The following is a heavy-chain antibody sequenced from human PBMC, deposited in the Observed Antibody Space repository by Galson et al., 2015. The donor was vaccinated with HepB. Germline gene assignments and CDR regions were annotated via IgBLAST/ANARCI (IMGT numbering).Heavy chain of an antibody. Sequence: SVKVSCKASGYTFTSHGFSWVRQAPGQGLEWMGWISAYNGNTNYAQKLQGRVTMTTDTSTSTAYMELRSLRSDDTAVYYCARDRVGAIPLYGMDVWGQGTTVTVSS. V-gene: IGHV1-18*01. CDR3: ARDRVGAIPLYGMDV. J-gene: IGHJ6*02. CDR2: ISAYNGNT. CDR1: GYTFTSHG. D-gene: IGHD1-26*01.